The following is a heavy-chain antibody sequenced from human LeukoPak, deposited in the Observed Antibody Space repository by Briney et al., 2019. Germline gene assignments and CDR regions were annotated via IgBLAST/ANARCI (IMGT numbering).Heavy chain of an antibody. Sequence: SETLSLTCTVYDESFSDFYWNWIRQPPGKGLEWIGEINHSGSTNYNPSLKSRVTISVDTSKNQFSLKLSSVTAADTAVYYCARRYRSHWGYYYGSGSYWYNWFDPWGQGTLVTVSS. CDR1: DESFSDFY. J-gene: IGHJ5*02. CDR2: INHSGST. CDR3: ARRYRSHWGYYYGSGSYWYNWFDP. V-gene: IGHV4-34*01. D-gene: IGHD3-10*01.